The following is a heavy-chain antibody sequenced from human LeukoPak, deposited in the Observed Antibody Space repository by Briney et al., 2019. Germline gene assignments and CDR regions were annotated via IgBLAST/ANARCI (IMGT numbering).Heavy chain of an antibody. J-gene: IGHJ4*02. V-gene: IGHV4-34*01. Sequence: SETLSLTCAVYGGSFSGYYWSWIRQPPGKGLEWIGEINHSGSTNYNPSLKSRVTISVDTSKNQFSLKLSSVTAADTAVYYRARAPWEGYWGQGTLVTVSS. CDR2: INHSGST. CDR1: GGSFSGYY. CDR3: ARAPWEGY. D-gene: IGHD1-26*01.